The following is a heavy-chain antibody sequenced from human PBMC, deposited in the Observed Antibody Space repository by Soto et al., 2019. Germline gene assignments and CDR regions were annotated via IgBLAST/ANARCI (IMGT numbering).Heavy chain of an antibody. CDR3: AKGATVTTHYQYYGMHV. D-gene: IGHD4-17*01. J-gene: IGHJ6*02. CDR1: GFTFDDFA. Sequence: GGSLRLSCAASGFTFDDFAMCWVRQVPGKGLEWVSLVNWDGDNTFYADSVKGRFIISRDNSKNSVYLQMNSLRSEDSAIYYCAKGATVTTHYQYYGMHVWGHGTPVKVS. V-gene: IGHV3-43D*04. CDR2: VNWDGDNT.